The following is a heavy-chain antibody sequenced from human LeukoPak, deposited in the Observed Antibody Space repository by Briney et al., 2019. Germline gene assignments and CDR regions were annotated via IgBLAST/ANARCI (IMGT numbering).Heavy chain of an antibody. V-gene: IGHV1-69*04. CDR2: SIPILGIA. Sequence: ASVKVSCKASGGTFSSYAISWVRQAPGQGLEWMGRSIPILGIANYAQKFQGRVTITADKSTGTAYMELSSLRSEDTAVYYCARTSYYGMDVWGQGTTVTVSS. J-gene: IGHJ6*02. CDR1: GGTFSSYA. CDR3: ARTSYYGMDV.